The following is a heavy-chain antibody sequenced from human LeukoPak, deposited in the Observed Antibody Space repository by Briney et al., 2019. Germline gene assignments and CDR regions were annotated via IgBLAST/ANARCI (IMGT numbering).Heavy chain of an antibody. CDR3: ARDGFDFWSGYHISP. D-gene: IGHD3-3*01. CDR2: IYTSGST. Sequence: SETLSLTCTVSGGSISSYYWSWIRQPAGKGLEWIGRIYTSGSTNYNPSLKSRVTMSVDTSKNQFSLKLSSVTAADAAVYYCARDGFDFWSGYHISPWGQGTLVTVSS. CDR1: GGSISSYY. J-gene: IGHJ5*02. V-gene: IGHV4-4*07.